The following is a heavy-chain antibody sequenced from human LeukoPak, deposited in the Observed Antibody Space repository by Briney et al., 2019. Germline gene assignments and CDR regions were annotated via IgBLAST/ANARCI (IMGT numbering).Heavy chain of an antibody. D-gene: IGHD3-10*01. CDR3: ARSGGSGSSPLDY. Sequence: KPSQTLSLTCTVSGGSISSGVYYWSWIRQHPGKVLEWIGYIYYSGSTYYNPSLKSRVTISVDTSKNQFSLKLSSVTAADTAVYYCARSGGSGSSPLDYWGQGTLVTVSS. CDR1: GGSISSGVYY. J-gene: IGHJ4*02. V-gene: IGHV4-31*03. CDR2: IYYSGST.